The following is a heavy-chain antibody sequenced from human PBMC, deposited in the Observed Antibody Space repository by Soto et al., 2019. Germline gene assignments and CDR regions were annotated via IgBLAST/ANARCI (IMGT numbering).Heavy chain of an antibody. CDR3: ARDRGYYGSGSYYNNWFDP. Sequence: SETLSLTCAVSGGSISSGGYSWSWIRQPPGKGLEWIGYIYHSGSTYYNPSLKSRVTISVDRSKNQFSLKLSSVTAADTAVYYCARDRGYYGSGSYYNNWFDPWGQGTLVTVSS. CDR2: IYHSGST. CDR1: GGSISSGGYS. J-gene: IGHJ5*02. D-gene: IGHD3-10*01. V-gene: IGHV4-30-2*01.